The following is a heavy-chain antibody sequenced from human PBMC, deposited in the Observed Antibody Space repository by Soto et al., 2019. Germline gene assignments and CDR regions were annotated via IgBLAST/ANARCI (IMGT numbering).Heavy chain of an antibody. CDR3: ARDSIAAACIEY. CDR2: ISAYDGNT. Sequence: ASVKVSREASGYSFTSQGIILLGQAPGQRVERMAGISAYDGNTNYAQRLQGRVTITTNTSASTAYMELSSLRSEDTAVYYCARDSIAAACIEYWGQGTLGTVSS. CDR1: GYSFTSQG. V-gene: IGHV1-18*01. J-gene: IGHJ4*02. D-gene: IGHD6-13*01.